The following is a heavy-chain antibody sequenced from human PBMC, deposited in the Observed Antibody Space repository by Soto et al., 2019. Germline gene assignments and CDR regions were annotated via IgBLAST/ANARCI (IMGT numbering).Heavy chain of an antibody. CDR3: TTDEWE. Sequence: ELQLVESGGGLLKPGGSFKLSCEASGFSLSTSGRSWVRQAPGKGLGWVGRIKSKTDGETTDYAAPVKGRFTISRDDSKNTLYLQMNSLKIEDTAVYYCTTDEWEWGQGTLVTVSS. CDR2: IKSKTDGETT. V-gene: IGHV3-15*05. D-gene: IGHD1-26*01. J-gene: IGHJ4*02. CDR1: GFSLSTSG.